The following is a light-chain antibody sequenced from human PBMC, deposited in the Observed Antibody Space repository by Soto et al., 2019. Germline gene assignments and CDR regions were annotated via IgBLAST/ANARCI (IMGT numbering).Light chain of an antibody. V-gene: IGLV1-40*01. CDR1: SSNIGAGYD. J-gene: IGLJ1*01. CDR2: GNS. CDR3: SSYTSSTDYV. Sequence: QSVLTQPPSVSGAPGQRVTISCTGSSSNIGAGYDVHWYQQLPGTAPKLLIYGNSNRPSGVPDRFSGSKSGDTASLTISGLRAEDEADYYCSSYTSSTDYVFGTGTKLTVL.